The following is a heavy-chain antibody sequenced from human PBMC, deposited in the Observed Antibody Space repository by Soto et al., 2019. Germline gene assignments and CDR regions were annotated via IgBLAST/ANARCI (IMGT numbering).Heavy chain of an antibody. CDR3: ARVRANDYEIDY. CDR2: IKRDGSEE. V-gene: IGHV3-7*03. J-gene: IGHJ4*02. Sequence: EVQLVESGGGLVQPGGSLRLSCAASGFMFGSYWMTWVRHAPGKGLQWVANIKRDGSEEYYVDSVKGRFTISRDNADNLVFLDMNSLRVDDTATYYCARVRANDYEIDYWGQGALVTVSS. D-gene: IGHD4-17*01. CDR1: GFMFGSYW.